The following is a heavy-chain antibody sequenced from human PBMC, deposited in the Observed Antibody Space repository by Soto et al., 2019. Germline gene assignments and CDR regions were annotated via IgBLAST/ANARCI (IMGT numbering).Heavy chain of an antibody. CDR3: TTDRPLTIFRVVRYYYYGMDV. Sequence: EVQLVESGGGLVKPGGSLRLSCAASGFTFSNAWMNWVRQAPGKGLEWVGRIKSKTDGGTTDYAAPVKGRFTISRDDSKNTLYLQMNCLKTDDTAMYYCTTDRPLTIFRVVRYYYYGMDVWGQGTTVTVSS. D-gene: IGHD3-3*01. V-gene: IGHV3-15*07. CDR2: IKSKTDGGTT. J-gene: IGHJ6*02. CDR1: GFTFSNAW.